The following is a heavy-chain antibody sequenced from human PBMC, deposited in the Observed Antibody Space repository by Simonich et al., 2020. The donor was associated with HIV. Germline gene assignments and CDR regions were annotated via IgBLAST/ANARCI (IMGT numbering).Heavy chain of an antibody. V-gene: IGHV1-2*06. J-gene: IGHJ3*02. D-gene: IGHD7-27*01. CDR1: GYSFTAYM. CDR2: IYPNSGGT. CDR3: ARGLTGYAFDI. Sequence: QVQLVQSGAEVKKPGASVKVSCKASGYSFTAYMIHWVRQAPGQGLEGMGQIYPNSGGTNYAQNCQGRVTMTRDTSISTAYMELSRLRSDDTAVYYCARGLTGYAFDIWGQGTMVTVSS.